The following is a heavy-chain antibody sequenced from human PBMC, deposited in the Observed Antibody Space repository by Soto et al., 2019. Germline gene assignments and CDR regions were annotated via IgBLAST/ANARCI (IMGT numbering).Heavy chain of an antibody. D-gene: IGHD6-13*01. CDR1: GFTFSWFD. Sequence: AGGSRRLSWEASGFTFSWFDMHWVRQPTGKGLEWVSSIGTAGDTYYAVSVKGRFTISRDNAKNSLSLQMNSLRAGDMAVYFCAKSQEIGTHFFDSWGQGTQVTVSS. CDR3: AKSQEIGTHFFDS. V-gene: IGHV3-13*01. J-gene: IGHJ4*02. CDR2: IGTAGDT.